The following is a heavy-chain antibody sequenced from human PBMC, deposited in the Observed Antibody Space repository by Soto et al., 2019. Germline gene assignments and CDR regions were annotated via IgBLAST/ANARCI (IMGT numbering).Heavy chain of an antibody. CDR3: ARALDYGGNSAWYFDY. D-gene: IGHD4-17*01. V-gene: IGHV2-5*02. CDR2: IYWDDDN. Sequence: QITLKESGPTLVKPTQTLTLTCTFSGFSLSTSGVGVGWIRQPPGKALEWLAVIYWDDDNRYSPSLKSRLTITKATATNPVVLKMTNMDPVDTATAYCARALDYGGNSAWYFDYWGQGTLVTVSS. CDR1: GFSLSTSGVG. J-gene: IGHJ4*02.